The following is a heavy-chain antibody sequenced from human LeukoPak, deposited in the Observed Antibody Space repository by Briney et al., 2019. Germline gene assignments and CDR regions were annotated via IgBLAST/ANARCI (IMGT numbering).Heavy chain of an antibody. CDR1: GFRSSNYG. CDR2: TRPDKDDK. CDR3: AKGVSEWGNLGN. Sequence: GGSLRLSCTMSGFRSSNYGLYWARQAPDKGLEWVAFTRPDKDDKYYSDSVRGRFTISRDNPKNTLYLQMNSLRVEDTALYFCAKGVSEWGNLGNWGQGTLVTVSS. D-gene: IGHD7-27*01. J-gene: IGHJ4*02. V-gene: IGHV3-30*02.